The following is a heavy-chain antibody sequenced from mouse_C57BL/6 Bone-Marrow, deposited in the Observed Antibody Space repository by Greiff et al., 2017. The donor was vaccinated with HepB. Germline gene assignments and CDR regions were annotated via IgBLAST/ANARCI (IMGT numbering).Heavy chain of an antibody. V-gene: IGHV2-2*01. CDR2: IWSGGST. CDR3: ARNWITTVVAQYYYAMDY. J-gene: IGHJ4*01. D-gene: IGHD1-1*01. Sequence: VQLQQSGPGLVQPSQSLSITCTVSGFSLTSYGVHWVRQSPGKGLEWLGVIWSGGSTDYNAAFISRLSISKDNSKSQVFFKMNRLQADDTAIYYCARNWITTVVAQYYYAMDYWGQGTSVTVSS. CDR1: GFSLTSYG.